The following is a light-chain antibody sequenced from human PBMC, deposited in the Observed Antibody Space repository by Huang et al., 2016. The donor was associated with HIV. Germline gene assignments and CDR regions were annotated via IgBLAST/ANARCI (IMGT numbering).Light chain of an antibody. CDR1: KHSNGN. Sequence: VMTQSPATLSVSPGEGATLSCRVGKHSNGNLSWYQQKPGQAPRLLIYRAAHRATGVPARFGGSGSGTEFTLTISSLQSEDVAVYFCQQYANWPPWTFGQGTKVEFK. CDR3: QQYANWPPWT. V-gene: IGKV3-15*01. CDR2: RAA. J-gene: IGKJ1*01.